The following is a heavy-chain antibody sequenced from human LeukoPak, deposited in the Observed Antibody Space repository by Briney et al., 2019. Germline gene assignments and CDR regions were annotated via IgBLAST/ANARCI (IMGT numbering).Heavy chain of an antibody. CDR1: GFSLTTSGVG. J-gene: IGHJ4*02. CDR3: AHLYFYNSGGYSRAFDY. D-gene: IGHD3-22*01. CDR2: IYWDDEK. V-gene: IGHV2-5*02. Sequence: SGPTLVNPTQTLTLTCTFSGFSLTTSGVGVGWIRQPPGKALEGLALIYWDDEKRYRPSLRTRLVITKDTSKSQVVLTMTNMDPVDTATYYCAHLYFYNSGGYSRAFDYWGQGTLVTVSS.